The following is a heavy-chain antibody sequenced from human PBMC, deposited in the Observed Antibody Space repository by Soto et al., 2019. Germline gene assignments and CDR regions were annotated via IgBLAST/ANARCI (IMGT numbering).Heavy chain of an antibody. CDR2: IYYSGST. Sequence: QLQLQESGPGLVKPSETLSLTCTVSGGSISSSSYYWGWIRQPPGKGLEWIGSIYYSGSTYYNPSLKSRVTISVDTSKNQFSLKLSSVTAADTAVYYCARSTGLLWFGELLSLFDYWGQGTLVTVSS. J-gene: IGHJ4*02. CDR1: GGSISSSSYY. CDR3: ARSTGLLWFGELLSLFDY. V-gene: IGHV4-39*01. D-gene: IGHD3-10*01.